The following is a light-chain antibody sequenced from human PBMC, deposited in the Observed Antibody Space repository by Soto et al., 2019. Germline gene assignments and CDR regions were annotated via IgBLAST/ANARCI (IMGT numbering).Light chain of an antibody. Sequence: EIVLTQSPGTLSLSPGERATLSCRASQSVCSSFLAWYQQKPGQAPRLLIYGASSRATGIPDRFSGSGSGTDFTLTISRLEPEDFAVYYCQHYGNSPLYTFGQGTKLEIK. CDR3: QHYGNSPLYT. CDR1: QSVCSSF. V-gene: IGKV3-20*01. CDR2: GAS. J-gene: IGKJ2*01.